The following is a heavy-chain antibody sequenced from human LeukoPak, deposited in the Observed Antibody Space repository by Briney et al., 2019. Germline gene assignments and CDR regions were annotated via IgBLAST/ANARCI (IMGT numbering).Heavy chain of an antibody. Sequence: GGSLRLSCVASGILVSSNYMSWVRQAPGKGLEWVSFIDSTGSTYYADSVKGRFTISRDNSRNTLYLQMNSLRVEDTAVYYCTRDRPGGSYGVLGYWGQGTLVTVSS. CDR2: IDSTGST. D-gene: IGHD1-26*01. J-gene: IGHJ4*02. V-gene: IGHV3-66*01. CDR1: GILVSSNY. CDR3: TRDRPGGSYGVLGY.